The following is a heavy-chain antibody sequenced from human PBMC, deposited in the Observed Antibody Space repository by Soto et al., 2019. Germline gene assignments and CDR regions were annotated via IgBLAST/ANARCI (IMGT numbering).Heavy chain of an antibody. CDR3: AKGITIFGVVIIDYYYGMDV. V-gene: IGHV3-23*01. CDR2: ISGSGGST. D-gene: IGHD3-3*01. CDR1: GFTFSSYA. J-gene: IGHJ6*02. Sequence: LRLSCAASGFTFSSYAMSWVRQAPGKGLEWVSAISGSGGSTYYADSVKGRFTISRDNSKNTLYLQMNSLRAEDTAVYYCAKGITIFGVVIIDYYYGMDVWGQGTTVTVSS.